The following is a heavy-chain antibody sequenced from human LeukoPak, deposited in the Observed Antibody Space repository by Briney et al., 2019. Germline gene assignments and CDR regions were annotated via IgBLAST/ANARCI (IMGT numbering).Heavy chain of an antibody. V-gene: IGHV3-21*01. D-gene: IGHD5/OR15-5a*01. CDR2: ISSSSDYI. J-gene: IGHJ6*02. Sequence: ESGGSLRLSCPASGFTFSDYSMSWVRQAPGKGLEWVSSISSSSDYIYYADSVKGRFTISRDNARNSLYLQMNSLRAEDTAVYSCARSRSVSNYKGMDVWGQGTTVTVSS. CDR3: ARSRSVSNYKGMDV. CDR1: GFTFSDYS.